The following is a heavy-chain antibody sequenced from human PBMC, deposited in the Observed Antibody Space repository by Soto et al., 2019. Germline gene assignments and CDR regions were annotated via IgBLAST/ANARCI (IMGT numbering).Heavy chain of an antibody. V-gene: IGHV4-31*03. J-gene: IGHJ6*02. CDR2: IYYSGST. Sequence: SETLSLTCTVSGASLSSGGYYWGWIRQHPGKGLEWIGYIYYSGSTYYNPSLKSRVTISVDTSKNQFSLKLSSVTAADTAVYYCARHGTATTRNGMDVWGQGTTVTVSS. D-gene: IGHD4-17*01. CDR3: ARHGTATTRNGMDV. CDR1: GASLSSGGYY.